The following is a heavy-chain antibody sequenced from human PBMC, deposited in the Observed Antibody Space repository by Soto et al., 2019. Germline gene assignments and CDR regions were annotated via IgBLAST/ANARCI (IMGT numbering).Heavy chain of an antibody. V-gene: IGHV3-30*04. CDR3: ATEDESSGHAGTFYH. CDR2: ISHDGGSQ. Sequence: QVQLVESGGGVVQPGGSLRLSCAASGFTFSTYVMHWVRLAPGKGLEWMAGISHDGGSQHYPESVRGRFTVSSDNSKNTLHLQMDSLRAEDTALYQCATEDESSGHAGTFYHWGQGTLVTVPS. D-gene: IGHD3-22*01. CDR1: GFTFSTYV. J-gene: IGHJ1*01.